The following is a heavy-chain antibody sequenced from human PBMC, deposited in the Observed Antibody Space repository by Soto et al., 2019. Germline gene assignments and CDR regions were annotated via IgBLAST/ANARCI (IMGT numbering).Heavy chain of an antibody. D-gene: IGHD4-17*01. CDR2: ISSSSSTI. CDR1: GFTFSSYS. J-gene: IGHJ4*02. Sequence: GGSLRLSCAASGFTFSSYSMNWVRQAPGKGLEWVSYISSSSSTIYYADSVKGRFTISRDNAKNSLYLQMNSLRAEDTAVYYCARDHGDYGDPGLDYWGQGTLVTVSS. V-gene: IGHV3-48*01. CDR3: ARDHGDYGDPGLDY.